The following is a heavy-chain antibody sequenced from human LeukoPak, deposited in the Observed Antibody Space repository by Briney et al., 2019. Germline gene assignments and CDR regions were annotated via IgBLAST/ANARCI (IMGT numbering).Heavy chain of an antibody. CDR2: IKQDGSEK. V-gene: IGHV3-7*01. CDR1: GFTFSSYW. J-gene: IGHJ4*02. Sequence: GGSLRLSCAASGFTFSSYWMSWVRQAPGKGLEWVANIKQDGSEKYYVDSVKGRFTISRDNAKNSLYLEMNSLRAEDTAVFYCARDRGGYSSSWGPGTFDYWGQGTLVTVSS. CDR3: ARDRGGYSSSWGPGTFDY. D-gene: IGHD6-13*01.